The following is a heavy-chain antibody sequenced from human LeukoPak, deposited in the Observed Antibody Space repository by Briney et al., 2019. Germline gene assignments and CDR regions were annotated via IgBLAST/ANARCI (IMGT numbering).Heavy chain of an antibody. CDR1: GGSISSYY. Sequence: SETLSLACTVSGGSISSYYWSWIRQPPGKGLEWIGYINYSGSTNYNPSLKSRVTLSVDTSKNQFSLKLSSVTAADTAVYYCARVTSSGSYWIVYYGMDVWGQGTTVTVSS. D-gene: IGHD1-26*01. CDR2: INYSGST. CDR3: ARVTSSGSYWIVYYGMDV. V-gene: IGHV4-59*01. J-gene: IGHJ6*02.